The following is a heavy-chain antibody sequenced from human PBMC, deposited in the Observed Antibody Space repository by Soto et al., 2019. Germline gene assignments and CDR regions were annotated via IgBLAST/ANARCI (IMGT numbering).Heavy chain of an antibody. CDR2: ISYDGSNK. D-gene: IGHD3-3*01. V-gene: IGHV3-30*18. J-gene: IGHJ6*02. CDR3: AKDHRFLKDGMDV. CDR1: GYAFCSYG. Sequence: QVQLVESGGGVVQPGRPLRLSCAASGYAFCSYGMHWVRQAPGKGLEWVAVISYDGSNKYYADSVKGRFTISRDNSKNTLYLQMNSLRAEDTAVYYCAKDHRFLKDGMDVWGQGTTVTVSS.